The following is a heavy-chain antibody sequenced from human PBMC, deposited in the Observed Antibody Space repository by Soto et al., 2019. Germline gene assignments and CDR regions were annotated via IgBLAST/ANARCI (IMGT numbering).Heavy chain of an antibody. CDR1: GFIFSSYA. Sequence: GSLRLSCAGSGFIFSSYAMSWVRQAPGKRLEWVSSISGYGGTTNYADSVKGRFSISRDNSKNTLFLHMDSLRPEDTAVYYCAREQYSSLSDYFDFWGQGSLVTVSS. J-gene: IGHJ4*02. D-gene: IGHD1-26*01. V-gene: IGHV3-23*01. CDR3: AREQYSSLSDYFDF. CDR2: ISGYGGTT.